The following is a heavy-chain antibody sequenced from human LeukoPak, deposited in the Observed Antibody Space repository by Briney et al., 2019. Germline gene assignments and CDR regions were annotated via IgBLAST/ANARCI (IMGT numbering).Heavy chain of an antibody. Sequence: GGSLRLSCAASGFTVSSIYMSWVRQAPGRGLEWVSVIYSSGTTYYADSVKGRFTISRDNSKNTLYLQMNSLRVEDTAVYYCAREYDYGGNSYFDYWGQGTLVTVSS. D-gene: IGHD4-23*01. V-gene: IGHV3-53*01. CDR1: GFTVSSIY. J-gene: IGHJ4*02. CDR2: IYSSGTT. CDR3: AREYDYGGNSYFDY.